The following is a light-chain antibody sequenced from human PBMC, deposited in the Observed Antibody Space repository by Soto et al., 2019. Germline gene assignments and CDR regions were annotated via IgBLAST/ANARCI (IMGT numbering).Light chain of an antibody. Sequence: IQMTLSPSALSASVGDRVTIPCRASQGTSTYVEWTQQKPGKAPKLLIYGASTLQSGVPSWFSGSGSGKDFTLTSSRLPPEGSATFYCQQSKYPWTFGRGTKVDIK. J-gene: IGKJ1*01. V-gene: IGKV1-39*01. CDR1: QGTSTY. CDR3: QQSKYPWT. CDR2: GAS.